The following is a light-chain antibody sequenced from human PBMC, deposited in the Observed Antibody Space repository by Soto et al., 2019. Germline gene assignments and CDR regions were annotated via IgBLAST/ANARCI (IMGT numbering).Light chain of an antibody. Sequence: EIVLTQSPGTLSLSPGERATLSCRASQSVSSSYSAWYQQKPGQAPRLLIYGASSRATGIPDRFSGSGSGTDFTLTISSLEPEDFAVYYCQQYGSSPPLTFGHGTKLDIK. CDR2: GAS. J-gene: IGKJ3*01. CDR1: QSVSSSY. V-gene: IGKV3-20*01. CDR3: QQYGSSPPLT.